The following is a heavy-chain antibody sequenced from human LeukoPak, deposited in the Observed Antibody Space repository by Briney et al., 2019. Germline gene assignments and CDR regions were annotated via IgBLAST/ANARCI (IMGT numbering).Heavy chain of an antibody. Sequence: GASVKVSCKASGYTFTSYGISWVRQAPGQGLEWMGWISTSTGNTNYAQKLQGRVTMTTDTSTSTAYMELRSLRSDDTAVYSCASGDVLRYFDWTPEGDAFDIWGQGTMVTVSS. CDR1: GYTFTSYG. D-gene: IGHD3-9*01. J-gene: IGHJ3*02. CDR2: ISTSTGNT. V-gene: IGHV1-18*01. CDR3: ASGDVLRYFDWTPEGDAFDI.